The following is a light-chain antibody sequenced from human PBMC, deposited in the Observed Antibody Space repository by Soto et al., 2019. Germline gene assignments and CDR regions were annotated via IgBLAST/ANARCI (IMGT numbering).Light chain of an antibody. Sequence: QSVLTQPASVSGSPGQSITISCTGTSSDVGAYNFVSWYQQHPGKAPKLIISDVIKRPSGVSNRFSGSKSGNTASLTISGLQPEDEGNYYCSSFTSNTHVVFGGGTKLTVL. CDR3: SSFTSNTHVV. CDR1: SSDVGAYNF. CDR2: DVI. V-gene: IGLV2-14*01. J-gene: IGLJ2*01.